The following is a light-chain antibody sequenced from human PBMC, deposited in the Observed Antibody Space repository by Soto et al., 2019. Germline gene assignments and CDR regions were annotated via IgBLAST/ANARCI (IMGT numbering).Light chain of an antibody. Sequence: IGMTQSPSSRWAWVGDTVAIACHTGPPISVYLNWYQHKPGTAPTLLISAASTLQSGVPSRLSGSGKGTHFTLSISDLRPEAFATYYCQQTYAAPLTFGGETKVDIK. V-gene: IGKV1-39*01. J-gene: IGKJ4*02. CDR1: PPISVY. CDR3: QQTYAAPLT. CDR2: AAS.